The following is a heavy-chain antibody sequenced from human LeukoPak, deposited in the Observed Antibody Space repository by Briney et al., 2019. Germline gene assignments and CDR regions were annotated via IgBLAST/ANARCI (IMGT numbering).Heavy chain of an antibody. CDR1: AGSISSGSW. Sequence: SGTLSLTCAVSAGSISSGSWWNWVRQPPGKGLEWIGEIYHSGSTYYNPSLKSRVTISVDTSKNQFSLKLSSVTAADTAVYYCARARSSWTDYWGQGTLVTVSS. J-gene: IGHJ4*02. D-gene: IGHD6-13*01. V-gene: IGHV4-4*02. CDR3: ARARSSWTDY. CDR2: IYHSGST.